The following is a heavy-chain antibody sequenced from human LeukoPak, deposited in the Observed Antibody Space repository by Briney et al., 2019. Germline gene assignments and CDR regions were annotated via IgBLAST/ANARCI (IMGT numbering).Heavy chain of an antibody. D-gene: IGHD2-2*02. J-gene: IGHJ5*02. CDR2: IIPILDTT. V-gene: IGHV1-69*06. CDR3: ARWRHTLARRWFDP. Sequence: GASVKASCKASGGTFSNYAISWVRQAPGQGLEWMGGIIPILDTTNHAQKFQGRVTITADKSTSTAYMELSSLRSEDTAVYYCARWRHTLARRWFDPWGQGTLVTVSS. CDR1: GGTFSNYA.